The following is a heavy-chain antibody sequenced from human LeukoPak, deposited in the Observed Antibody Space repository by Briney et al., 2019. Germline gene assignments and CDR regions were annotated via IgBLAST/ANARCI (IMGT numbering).Heavy chain of an antibody. CDR2: IIPILGIA. D-gene: IGHD5-18*01. V-gene: IGHV1-69*04. Sequence: AASVKVSCKASGGTFSSYAISWVRQAPGQGLEWMGRIIPILGIANYAQKFQGRVTITADKSTSTAYMELSSLRSEDTAVYYCARLAKYSPTLGHAFDIWGQGTMVTVSS. CDR1: GGTFSSYA. J-gene: IGHJ3*02. CDR3: ARLAKYSPTLGHAFDI.